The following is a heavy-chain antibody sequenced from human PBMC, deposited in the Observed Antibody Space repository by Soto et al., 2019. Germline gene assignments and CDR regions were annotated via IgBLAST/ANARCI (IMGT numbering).Heavy chain of an antibody. Sequence: QVQLQESGPGLVKPSETLSLTCTVSGGSISSYYWSWIRQPPGKGLEWIGYIYYSGSTNYNPSLTSRVTISVDTSKNQFSLKLSSVTAADTAVYYCARRSLGDPHGGRDGFDPWGQGTLVTVSS. CDR1: GGSISSYY. V-gene: IGHV4-59*08. CDR2: IYYSGST. CDR3: ARRSLGDPHGGRDGFDP. J-gene: IGHJ5*02. D-gene: IGHD2-15*01.